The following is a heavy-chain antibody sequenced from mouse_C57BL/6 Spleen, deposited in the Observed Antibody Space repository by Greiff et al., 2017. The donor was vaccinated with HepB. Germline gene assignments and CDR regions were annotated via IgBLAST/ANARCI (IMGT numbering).Heavy chain of an antibody. CDR1: GFTFSDYG. J-gene: IGHJ2*01. Sequence: DVQLVESGGGLVKPGGSLKLSCAASGFTFSDYGMHWVRQAPEKGLEWVAYISSGSSTIYYADTVKGRFTISRDNAKNTLFLQMTSLRSEDTAMYYWAREGGNYCLDYWGQGTTLTVSS. CDR2: ISSGSSTI. D-gene: IGHD2-1*01. CDR3: AREGGNYCLDY. V-gene: IGHV5-17*01.